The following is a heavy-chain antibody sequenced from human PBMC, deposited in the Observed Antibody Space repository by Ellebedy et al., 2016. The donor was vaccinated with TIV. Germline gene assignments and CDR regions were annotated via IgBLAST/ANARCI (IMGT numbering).Heavy chain of an antibody. V-gene: IGHV3-23*01. J-gene: IGHJ4*02. D-gene: IGHD5-18*01. CDR3: ARDDSYGYYFDY. CDR1: GFTFSSYA. Sequence: GGSLRLXXAASGFTFSSYAMSWVRQAPGKGLEWVSAISGSGGSTYYADSVKGRFTISRDNSKNTLYPQMNSLRAEDTAVYYCARDDSYGYYFDYWGRGTLVTVSS. CDR2: ISGSGGST.